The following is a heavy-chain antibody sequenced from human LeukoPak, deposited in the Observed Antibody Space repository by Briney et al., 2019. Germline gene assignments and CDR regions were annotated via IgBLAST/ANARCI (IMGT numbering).Heavy chain of an antibody. D-gene: IGHD2-21*02. V-gene: IGHV4-61*01. J-gene: IGHJ4*02. CDR3: ARTARVFDY. CDR1: GGSVSSNIYY. CDR2: IYYSGST. Sequence: PSETLSLTCTVSGGSVSSNIYYWNWIRQPPGKGLEWIGYIYYSGSTNYNPSLKSRVTISLDTSKNQFSLRLTSVTAADTAVYYCARTARVFDYWGPGILVTVSS.